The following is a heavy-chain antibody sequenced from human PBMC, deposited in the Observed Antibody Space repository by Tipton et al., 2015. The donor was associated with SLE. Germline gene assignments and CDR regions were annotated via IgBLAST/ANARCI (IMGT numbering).Heavy chain of an antibody. CDR2: IYSGGNT. V-gene: IGHV3-53*05. CDR3: ARGAGDRLDY. D-gene: IGHD7-27*01. J-gene: IGHJ4*02. Sequence: SLRLSCAASGFTVSSNYMSWVRQAPGKGLEWVSVIYSGGNTNYAQKLQGRVTMTTDTSTSTAYMELRSLRSDDTAVYYCARGAGDRLDYWGQGTLVTVSS. CDR1: GFTVSSNY.